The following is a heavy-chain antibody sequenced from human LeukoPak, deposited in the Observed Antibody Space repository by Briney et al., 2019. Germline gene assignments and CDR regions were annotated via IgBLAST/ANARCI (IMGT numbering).Heavy chain of an antibody. CDR1: GGSISSFY. J-gene: IGHJ4*02. CDR2: IFDSGST. CDR3: ATSPPSCSGTSCYYFDY. D-gene: IGHD2-2*01. Sequence: PSETLSLTCTVSGGSISSFYWSWIWQPPGKGLEGIGYIFDSGSTNYNPSLQSGVTISADTSKKQFSLKLRSVTAADTAVYYCATSPPSCSGTSCYYFDYWGQGTLVTVSS. V-gene: IGHV4-59*01.